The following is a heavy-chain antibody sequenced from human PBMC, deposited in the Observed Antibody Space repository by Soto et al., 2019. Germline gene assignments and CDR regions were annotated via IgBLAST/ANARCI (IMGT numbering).Heavy chain of an antibody. V-gene: IGHV4-39*02. CDR3: GKVLIGATGHTDFDS. Sequence: QFQLQESGPGLVKPSETLSLTCTVSGGSITSNFFYWGWIRRPPGKGLEWIGSIYRDGSTYYSPSIKSRVTISLDTSNNRFALKLSSVTAADTAVYFCGKVLIGATGHTDFDSWGQGTQVTVSS. CDR1: GGSITSNFFY. D-gene: IGHD2-15*01. CDR2: IYRDGST. J-gene: IGHJ4*02.